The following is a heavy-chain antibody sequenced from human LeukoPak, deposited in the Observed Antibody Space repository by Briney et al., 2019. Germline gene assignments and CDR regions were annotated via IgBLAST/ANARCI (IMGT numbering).Heavy chain of an antibody. J-gene: IGHJ6*02. CDR1: GYTFTSYY. CDR3: AREGFGTGNYYYGMDV. Sequence: ASVKVSCKASGYTFTSYYMHWVRQAPGQGLEWMGIINPSGGSTSYAQKFQGRVTMTRDMSTSTAYMELRSLRSDDTAVYYCAREGFGTGNYYYGMDVWGQGTTVTVSS. V-gene: IGHV1-46*01. D-gene: IGHD3-10*01. CDR2: INPSGGST.